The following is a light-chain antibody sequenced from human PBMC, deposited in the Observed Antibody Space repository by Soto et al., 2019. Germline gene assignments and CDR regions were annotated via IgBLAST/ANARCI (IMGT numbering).Light chain of an antibody. CDR2: DTS. V-gene: IGLV7-46*01. J-gene: IGLJ3*02. Sequence: QAVVTQEPSLTVSPGGTVTLTGGSSTGAVTSGHYPYWFQQKPGQAPRTLIYDTSNKQSWTPVRFSGSLLGGKAALTLSGAQPEDEAEYYCLLPYSDGWVFGGGTKLTVL. CDR3: LLPYSDGWV. CDR1: TGAVTSGHY.